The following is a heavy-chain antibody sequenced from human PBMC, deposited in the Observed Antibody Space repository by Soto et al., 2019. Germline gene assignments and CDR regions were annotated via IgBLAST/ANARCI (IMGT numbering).Heavy chain of an antibody. CDR2: INPSGGST. V-gene: IGHV1-46*01. CDR1: GYTFTSYY. D-gene: IGHD3-22*01. CDR3: ARLDYDSSGYYADWDYFDY. J-gene: IGHJ4*02. Sequence: ASVKVSCKASGYTFTSYYMHWVRQAPGQGLEWMGIINPSGGSTSYAQKFQGRVTMTRDTSTSTVYMELSSLRSEDTAVYYCARLDYDSSGYYADWDYFDYWGQGTLVTVSS.